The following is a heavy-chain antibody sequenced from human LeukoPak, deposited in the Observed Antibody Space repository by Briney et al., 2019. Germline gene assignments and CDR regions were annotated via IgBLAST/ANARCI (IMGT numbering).Heavy chain of an antibody. D-gene: IGHD4-17*01. V-gene: IGHV4-4*07. Sequence: PSETLSLTCSVSGGAISGYYWTWIRQAAAQGLEWIGRFFRSDYTNYNPSLKSRVTMSVDTSKNQFSLSLSSVTSADTAFYYCASCPRGDNVNLDSGCRGILVTVSA. J-gene: IGHJ4*02. CDR3: ASCPRGDNVNLDS. CDR2: FFRSDYT. CDR1: GGAISGYY.